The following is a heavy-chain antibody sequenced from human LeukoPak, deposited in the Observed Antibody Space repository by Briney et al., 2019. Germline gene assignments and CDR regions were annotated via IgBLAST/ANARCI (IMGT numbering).Heavy chain of an antibody. CDR2: INPGGST. Sequence: SETLSFTCAVYGVSFSGYYWSWIRQPPGKGLEWIGEINPGGSTTNNSSLKHRVTISVDTSKNQFPLKLTSVTAADTAVYYCASTHWRLRLGASPWAHLFDDWGQGTLVTVSS. CDR1: GVSFSGYY. CDR3: ASTHWRLRLGASPWAHLFDD. J-gene: IGHJ4*02. D-gene: IGHD5-12*01. V-gene: IGHV4-34*01.